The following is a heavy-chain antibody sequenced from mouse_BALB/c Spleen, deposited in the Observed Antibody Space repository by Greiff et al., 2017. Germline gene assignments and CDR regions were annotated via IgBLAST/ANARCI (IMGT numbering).Heavy chain of an antibody. CDR1: GYSFTGYY. J-gene: IGHJ4*01. Sequence: LVKTGASVKISCKASGYSFTGYYMHWVKQSHGKSLEWIGYISCHNGATSYNQKFKGKATFTVDTSSSTAYMQFNSLTSEDSAVYYCAREGNYGYYAMDYWGQGTSVTVSS. V-gene: IGHV1S34*01. CDR2: ISCHNGAT. D-gene: IGHD2-1*01. CDR3: AREGNYGYYAMDY.